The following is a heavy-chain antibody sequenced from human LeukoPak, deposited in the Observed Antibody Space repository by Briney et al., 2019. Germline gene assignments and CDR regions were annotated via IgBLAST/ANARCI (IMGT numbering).Heavy chain of an antibody. D-gene: IGHD2-8*02. J-gene: IGHJ4*02. CDR3: AKDILNWQFDY. CDR1: GFTFSSYG. V-gene: IGHV3-23*01. CDR2: ISGSGGTT. Sequence: PGGSLRLSCAASGFTFSSYGMSWVRQAPGKGLEWVSAISGSGGTTFYTDSVKGRFTISRDNSKNTLYLQMNSLRAEDTAVYYCAKDILNWQFDYWGQGTLVTVSS.